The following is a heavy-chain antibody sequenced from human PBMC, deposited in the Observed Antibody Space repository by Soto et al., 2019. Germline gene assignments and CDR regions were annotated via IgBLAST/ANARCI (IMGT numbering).Heavy chain of an antibody. Sequence: GASVKVSCKASGYTFTSYAMHWVRQAPGQRLEWMGWINAGNGNTKYSHKFQGRVTITRDTSASTAYMELSSLRSEDTAVYYCARGIKTPPLSAFDIWGQGTMVTVSS. D-gene: IGHD3-16*01. CDR1: GYTFTSYA. CDR3: ARGIKTPPLSAFDI. CDR2: INAGNGNT. J-gene: IGHJ3*02. V-gene: IGHV1-3*01.